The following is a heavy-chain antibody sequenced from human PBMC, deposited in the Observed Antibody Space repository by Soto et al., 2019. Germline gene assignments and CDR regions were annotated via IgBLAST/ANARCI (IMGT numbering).Heavy chain of an antibody. Sequence: PGGSLRLSCAASGFTFSSYGMHWVRQAPGKGLEWVAVIWYDGSNKYYADSVKGRFTISRDNSKNTLYLQMNSLRAEDTAVYYCARDNDYSNYRVGYYYYYGMDVWGQGTTVTVSS. D-gene: IGHD4-4*01. CDR1: GFTFSSYG. V-gene: IGHV3-33*01. CDR3: ARDNDYSNYRVGYYYYYGMDV. J-gene: IGHJ6*02. CDR2: IWYDGSNK.